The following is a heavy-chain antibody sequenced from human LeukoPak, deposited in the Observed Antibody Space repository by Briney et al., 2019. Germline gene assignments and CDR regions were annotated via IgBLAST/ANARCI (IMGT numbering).Heavy chain of an antibody. CDR1: GFTFSDYG. V-gene: IGHV3-30*18. J-gene: IGHJ5*02. D-gene: IGHD4-17*01. Sequence: GGSLRLSCAASGFTFSDYGLHWVRQAPGKGLEWVAVISYDGSNKYYADSVKGRFTISRDNSKNTLYLQMDSLRPEDTAMYYCAKLYGDYDHWGQGTLVTVSS. CDR3: AKLYGDYDH. CDR2: ISYDGSNK.